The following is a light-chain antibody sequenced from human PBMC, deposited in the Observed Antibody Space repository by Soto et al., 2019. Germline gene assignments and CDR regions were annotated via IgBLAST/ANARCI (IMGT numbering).Light chain of an antibody. CDR3: ATWDSSLSGWV. CDR2: ENN. V-gene: IGLV1-51*02. CDR1: SSNIGKNY. Sequence: QSVLTQPPSVSAAPGQKVTISCSGSSSNIGKNYVSWYQHLPGTAPKLLIYENNKRPSGIPDRISGSKSGTSATLGITGLQTGDEADYYCATWDSSLSGWVFGGGTKLTVL. J-gene: IGLJ3*02.